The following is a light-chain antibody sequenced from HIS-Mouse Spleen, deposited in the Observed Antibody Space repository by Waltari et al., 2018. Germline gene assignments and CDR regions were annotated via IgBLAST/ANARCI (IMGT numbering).Light chain of an antibody. V-gene: IGKV1-5*03. J-gene: IGKJ1*01. CDR2: KAS. CDR1: QSISSW. Sequence: DIQMTQSPSTLSASVGDRVTITCRASQSISSWLAWYQLKPGKAPKLLIYKASSLESGVPSRFSGSGSGTEFTLTISSLQPDDFATYYCQQYRTFGQGTKVEIK. CDR3: QQYRT.